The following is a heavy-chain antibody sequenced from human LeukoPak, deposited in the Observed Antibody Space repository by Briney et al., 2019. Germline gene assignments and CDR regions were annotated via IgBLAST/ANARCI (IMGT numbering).Heavy chain of an antibody. J-gene: IGHJ4*02. V-gene: IGHV3-11*01. CDR1: GFTFSDYY. CDR3: ARDPQWLPEGGFDY. CDR2: ISSSGSTI. Sequence: GGSLRLSCAASGFTFSDYYMSWIRQAPGKGLEWVSYISSSGSTIYYADSVKGRFTISRDNAKNSLYLQMNSLRPEDTALYYCARDPQWLPEGGFDYWGQGTLVTVSP. D-gene: IGHD6-19*01.